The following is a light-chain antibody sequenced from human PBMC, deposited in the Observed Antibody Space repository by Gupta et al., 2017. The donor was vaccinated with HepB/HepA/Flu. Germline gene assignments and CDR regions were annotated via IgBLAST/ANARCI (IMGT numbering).Light chain of an antibody. CDR2: GAS. Sequence: EIVLPHSPVTLSMSPGERAALSCRASQSISSNYLAWYQQKPGQAPRLLIYGASSRATGIPERFSGSGSGTDFTLTISRLEPEDFAVYYCQQYGSYPWTFGQGTNVEIK. CDR1: QSISSNY. CDR3: QQYGSYPWT. V-gene: IGKV3-20*01. J-gene: IGKJ1*01.